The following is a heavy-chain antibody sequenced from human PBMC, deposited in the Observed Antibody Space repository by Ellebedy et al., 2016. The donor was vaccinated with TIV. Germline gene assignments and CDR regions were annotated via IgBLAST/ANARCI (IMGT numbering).Heavy chain of an antibody. CDR3: AKLRGDTGSWYCDL. CDR2: TSGSGGST. CDR1: GFTFSRYA. D-gene: IGHD1-26*01. V-gene: IGHV3-23*01. Sequence: GESLKISCAASGFTFSRYAMSWVRQAPGKGLEWVSATSGSGGSTYYADSVKGRFTISRDNSKNTLYLQMNSLRAEDTAVYYCAKLRGDTGSWYCDLWGRGTLVPVSS. J-gene: IGHJ2*01.